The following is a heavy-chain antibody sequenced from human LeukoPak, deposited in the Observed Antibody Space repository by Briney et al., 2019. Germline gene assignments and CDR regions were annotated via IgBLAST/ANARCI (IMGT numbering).Heavy chain of an antibody. J-gene: IGHJ3*02. CDR3: ASSSGWYGDAFDI. CDR2: IKSKTDGGTT. D-gene: IGHD6-19*01. Sequence: GGSLRLSCAASGFTFSNAWMSWVRQAPGKGLEWVGRIKSKTDGGTTDYTAPVKGRFTISRDDSKNTLYLQMNSLKTVDTAVYYCASSSGWYGDAFDIWGQGTMVTVSS. CDR1: GFTFSNAW. V-gene: IGHV3-15*01.